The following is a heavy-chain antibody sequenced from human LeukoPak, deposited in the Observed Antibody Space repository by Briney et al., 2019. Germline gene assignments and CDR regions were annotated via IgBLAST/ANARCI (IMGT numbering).Heavy chain of an antibody. D-gene: IGHD3-10*01. V-gene: IGHV4-59*08. CDR2: IYYSGST. Sequence: PSETLSLTCTVSGGSISTYYWSWIRQPPGKGLEWIGFIYYSGSTNYNPSLKSRVIMSVVTSKNQFSLKLTSVTAADTAVYYCARHGGEITLVRGVINWFDPWGQGTQVTVSS. CDR1: GGSISTYY. CDR3: ARHGGEITLVRGVINWFDP. J-gene: IGHJ5*02.